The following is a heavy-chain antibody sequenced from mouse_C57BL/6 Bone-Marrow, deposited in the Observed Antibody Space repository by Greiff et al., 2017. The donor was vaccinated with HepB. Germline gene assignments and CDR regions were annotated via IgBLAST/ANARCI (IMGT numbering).Heavy chain of an antibody. D-gene: IGHD2-3*01. CDR2: IDPENGDT. Sequence: EVKLMESGAELVRPGASVKLSCTASGFNIKDDYMHWVKQRPEQGLEWIGWIDPENGDTEYASKFQGKATITADTSSNTAYLQLSSLTSEDTAVYYCTTPIYDGYYGVFYAMDYWGQGTSVTVSS. CDR3: TTPIYDGYYGVFYAMDY. CDR1: GFNIKDDY. J-gene: IGHJ4*01. V-gene: IGHV14-4*01.